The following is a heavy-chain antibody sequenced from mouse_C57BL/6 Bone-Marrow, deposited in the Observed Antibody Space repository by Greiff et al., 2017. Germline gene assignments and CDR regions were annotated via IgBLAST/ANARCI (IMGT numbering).Heavy chain of an antibody. D-gene: IGHD2-2*01. CDR2: IYPGDGDT. J-gene: IGHJ2*01. CDR3: ALWLRRGNYFDY. CDR1: GYAFSSSW. V-gene: IGHV1-82*01. Sequence: VQLQQSGPELVKPGASVKISCKASGYAFSSSWMNWVKQRPGKGLEGIGRIYPGDGDTNYHGKFQGKATLTADKSSSTAYRQLSSLTSEDSAVYFCALWLRRGNYFDYWGQGTTLTVSS.